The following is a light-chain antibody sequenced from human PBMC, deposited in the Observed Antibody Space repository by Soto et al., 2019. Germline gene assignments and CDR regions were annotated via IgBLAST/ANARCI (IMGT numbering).Light chain of an antibody. V-gene: IGKV1-8*01. CDR1: QGISSY. J-gene: IGKJ1*01. CDR2: APS. Sequence: AIRMTQSPSSFSASTGDRVTITCRASQGISSYLAWYQQKPGKAPKLLIYAPSTLQSGVPSRFSGSGSGTDFTLTISCLQSEDFATYYCRQYYSYPRTFGQGTKVEIK. CDR3: RQYYSYPRT.